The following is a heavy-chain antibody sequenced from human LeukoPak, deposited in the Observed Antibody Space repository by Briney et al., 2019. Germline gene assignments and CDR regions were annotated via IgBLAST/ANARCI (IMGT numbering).Heavy chain of an antibody. CDR1: GYTFTYYY. CDR3: ARDPYGDNHLDY. CDR2: INPDSGDT. V-gene: IGHV1-2*02. J-gene: IGHJ4*02. Sequence: ASVKVSCKASGYTFTYYYMHWVRQAPGQGLEWMGWINPDSGDTKNAQKFQGRVTMTRDTSISTAYMDLSSLRSDDTAVYYCARDPYGDNHLDYWGQGTLVTVSS. D-gene: IGHD4-17*01.